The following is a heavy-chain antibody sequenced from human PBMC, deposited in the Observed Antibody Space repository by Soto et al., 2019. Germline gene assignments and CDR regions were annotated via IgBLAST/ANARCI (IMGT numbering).Heavy chain of an antibody. J-gene: IGHJ4*02. Sequence: AALEFTCRDLTRHWVRQDTGKGLNWVSPITSGGTTYYADSVKGRFTISRDDSKNTLYLQMNSLRAEDTALYYCAKRHTTVPTPANYFDYWGQGTLVTVSS. D-gene: IGHD1-1*01. CDR2: ITSGGTT. V-gene: IGHV3-23*01. CDR3: AKRHTTVPTPANYFDY. CDR1: EFTCRDLT.